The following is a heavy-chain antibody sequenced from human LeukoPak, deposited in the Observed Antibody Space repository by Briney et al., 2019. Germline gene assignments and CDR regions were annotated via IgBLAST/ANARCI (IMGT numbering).Heavy chain of an antibody. D-gene: IGHD3-22*01. V-gene: IGHV3-9*01. J-gene: IGHJ4*02. CDR3: ARDKMVITFYYFDY. CDR1: GFTFDDYA. CDR2: ISWNSGSI. Sequence: GGSLRLSCAASGFTFDDYAMHWVRQAPGKGLEWVSGISWNSGSIGYADSVKGRFTISRDNAKNSLYLQMNSLRAEDTAVYYCARDKMVITFYYFDYWGQGTLVTVSS.